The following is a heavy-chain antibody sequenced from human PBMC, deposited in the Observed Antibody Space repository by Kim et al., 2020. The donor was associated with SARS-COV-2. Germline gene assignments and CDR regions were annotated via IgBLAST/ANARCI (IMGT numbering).Heavy chain of an antibody. CDR2: ISAYNGNT. CDR3: ARVPVASLAAAGTSGFVDY. CDR1: GYTFTSYG. J-gene: IGHJ4*02. V-gene: IGHV1-18*01. D-gene: IGHD6-13*01. Sequence: ASVKVSCKASGYTFTSYGISWVRQAPGQGLEWMGWISAYNGNTNYAQKLQGRVTMTTDTSTSTAYMELRSLRSDDTAVYYCARVPVASLAAAGTSGFVDYWGQGTLVTVSS.